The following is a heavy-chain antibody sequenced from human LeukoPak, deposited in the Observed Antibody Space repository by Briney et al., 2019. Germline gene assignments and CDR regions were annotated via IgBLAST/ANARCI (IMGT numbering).Heavy chain of an antibody. J-gene: IGHJ5*02. V-gene: IGHV4-39*01. CDR1: GGSISSSSYY. CDR2: IYYSGST. CDR3: VPYSGSYYGWFDP. D-gene: IGHD1-26*01. Sequence: PSETLSLTCTVSGGSISSSSYYWGWIRQPPGTGPEWLGSIYYSGSTYYNPSPNRPVTLSVDTAKNRFSLKLSSVTAADTAVYYCVPYSGSYYGWFDPWGQGTLVTVSS.